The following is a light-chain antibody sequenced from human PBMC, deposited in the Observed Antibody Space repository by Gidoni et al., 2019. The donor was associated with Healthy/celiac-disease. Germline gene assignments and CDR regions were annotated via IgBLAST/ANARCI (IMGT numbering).Light chain of an antibody. Sequence: QSALTQPASVSGSPGQPITISCTGTSSDVGVYNYVAWYQHHPGKAPKLMIYDVSNQPSGVSNRFSGSKSGNTASLTISGLQAEDEADYYCSSYTRSSTVVFCGGTQLTVL. J-gene: IGLJ2*01. CDR1: SSDVGVYNY. CDR3: SSYTRSSTVV. V-gene: IGLV2-14*03. CDR2: DVS.